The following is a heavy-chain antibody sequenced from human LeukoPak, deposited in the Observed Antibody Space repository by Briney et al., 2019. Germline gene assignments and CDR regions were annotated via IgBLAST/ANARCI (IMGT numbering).Heavy chain of an antibody. V-gene: IGHV3-20*04. D-gene: IGHD2-21*01. CDR2: INWNGGST. CDR3: ARECLTCGGDSYDY. Sequence: GGSLRLSCAASGFTFDDYGMSWVRHAPGKGLEWVSGINWNGGSTGYADSVKGRFTISRDNAKSSLYLQMSSLRADDTAVYYCARECLTCGGDSYDYWGQGALVTVSS. CDR1: GFTFDDYG. J-gene: IGHJ4*02.